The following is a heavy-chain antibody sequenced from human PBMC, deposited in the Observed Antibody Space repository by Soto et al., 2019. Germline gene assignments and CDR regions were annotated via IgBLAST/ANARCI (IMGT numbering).Heavy chain of an antibody. J-gene: IGHJ4*02. D-gene: IGHD6-19*01. Sequence: QVQLQESGPGLVKPSGTLSLTCAVSGGSISSTNWWSWVRQSPGKGLEWIGEIYHSGSTNYNPSLKSRVTISVDKSKNQFSLRLNSVTAADTAVYYCARLYSSDWYLDYWGQGTLVTVSS. CDR1: GGSISSTNW. V-gene: IGHV4-4*02. CDR2: IYHSGST. CDR3: ARLYSSDWYLDY.